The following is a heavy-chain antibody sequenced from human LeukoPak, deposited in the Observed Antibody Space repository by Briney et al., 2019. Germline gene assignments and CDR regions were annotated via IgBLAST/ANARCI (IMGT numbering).Heavy chain of an antibody. CDR1: GFTFTDYS. V-gene: IGHV3-21*01. CDR2: ISSDSGHI. Sequence: GGSLRLSCAAAGFTFTDYSMNWVRQAPGKGLEWVSTISSDSGHIYYADSVKGRFTISRDNAKNSLYLQMNSLRAEDTAVYYCATESGTYSGTCFDYWGQGTLVTVSS. J-gene: IGHJ4*02. CDR3: ATESGTYSGTCFDY. D-gene: IGHD1-26*01.